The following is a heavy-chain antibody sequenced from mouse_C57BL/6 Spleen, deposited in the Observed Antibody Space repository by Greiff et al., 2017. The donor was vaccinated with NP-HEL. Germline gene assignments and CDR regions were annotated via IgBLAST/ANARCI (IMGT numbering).Heavy chain of an antibody. CDR2: ISSGSSTI. CDR1: GFTFSDYG. Sequence: DVMLVESGGGLVKPGGSLKLSCAASGFTFSDYGMHWVRQAPEKGLEWVAYISSGSSTIYYADTVKGRFTISRDNAKNTLFLQMTSLRSEDTAMYYCARDYYGSSGAMDYWGQGTSVTVSS. V-gene: IGHV5-17*01. CDR3: ARDYYGSSGAMDY. D-gene: IGHD1-1*01. J-gene: IGHJ4*01.